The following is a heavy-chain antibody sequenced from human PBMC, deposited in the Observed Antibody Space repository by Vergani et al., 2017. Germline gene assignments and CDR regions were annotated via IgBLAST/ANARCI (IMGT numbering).Heavy chain of an antibody. CDR2: INHSGIT. V-gene: IGHV4-34*01. CDR3: VIWVDCSGGSCYSSY. D-gene: IGHD2-15*01. J-gene: IGHJ4*02. CDR1: GGSFSGYY. Sequence: QVQLQQWGAGLLKPSETLSLTCAVYGGSFSGYYWSWIRQPPGKGLEWIGEINHSGITNYNPSLKSRVTISVDTSKNQFSLKLSSVTAADTAVYYCVIWVDCSGGSCYSSYWGQGTLVTVSS.